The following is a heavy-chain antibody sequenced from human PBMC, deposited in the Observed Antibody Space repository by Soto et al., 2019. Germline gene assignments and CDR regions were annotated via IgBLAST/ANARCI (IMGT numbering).Heavy chain of an antibody. V-gene: IGHV3-48*04. CDR2: ISSSSSSTI. Sequence: GGSLRLSCAASGFTFSSYSMNWVRQAPGKGLEWVSYISSSSSSTIYYADSVKGRFTISRDNAKNSLYLQMNSLSAEDTAVYYCAGSSDDGRDNWGQGTLVTVS. CDR3: AGSSDDGRDN. J-gene: IGHJ4*02. CDR1: GFTFSSYS. D-gene: IGHD1-26*01.